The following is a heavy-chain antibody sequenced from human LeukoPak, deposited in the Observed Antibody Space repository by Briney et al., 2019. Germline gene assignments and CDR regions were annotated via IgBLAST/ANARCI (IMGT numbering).Heavy chain of an antibody. Sequence: GGSLRLSCAASGFTVSSSYMSWVRQAPGKGLEWVSSINWNSGTTGYAESVKGRFTISRDNARNTLYLQMNSLRAGDTAFYFCARDPFTGTGSHSGYYYYPMDVWGQGTTVTVSS. CDR1: GFTVSSSY. CDR3: ARDPFTGTGSHSGYYYYPMDV. J-gene: IGHJ6*02. D-gene: IGHD6-19*01. CDR2: INWNSGTT. V-gene: IGHV3-20*04.